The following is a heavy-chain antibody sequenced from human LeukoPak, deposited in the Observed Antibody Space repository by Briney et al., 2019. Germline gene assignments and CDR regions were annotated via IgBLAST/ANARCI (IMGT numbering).Heavy chain of an antibody. D-gene: IGHD3-22*01. Sequence: SETLFLTCAVSGGSISSGGYSWSRIRQPPGKGLEWIGYIYHSGSTYYNPSLKSRVTISVDRSKNQFSLKLSSVTAADTAVYYCAGSSGYRIDYWGQGTLVTVSS. J-gene: IGHJ4*02. CDR2: IYHSGST. V-gene: IGHV4-30-2*01. CDR1: GGSISSGGYS. CDR3: AGSSGYRIDY.